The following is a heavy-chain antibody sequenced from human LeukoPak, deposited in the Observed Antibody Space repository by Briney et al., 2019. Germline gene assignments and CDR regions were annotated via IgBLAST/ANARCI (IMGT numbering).Heavy chain of an antibody. V-gene: IGHV4-59*08. CDR1: GGSISSYY. Sequence: SETLSPTCTVSGGSISSYYWSWIRQPPGKGLEWIGYIYYSGSTNYNPSLKSRVTISVDTSKNQFSLKLSSVTAADTAVYYCARHGADYSYFQHWGQGTLVTVSS. D-gene: IGHD4/OR15-4a*01. J-gene: IGHJ1*01. CDR2: IYYSGST. CDR3: ARHGADYSYFQH.